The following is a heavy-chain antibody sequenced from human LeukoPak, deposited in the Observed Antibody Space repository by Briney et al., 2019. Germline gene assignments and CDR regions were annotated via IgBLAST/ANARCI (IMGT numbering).Heavy chain of an antibody. CDR3: AGSYGSGSSYPLVG. J-gene: IGHJ4*02. Sequence: SETLSLTCAVYGGSFSGYYWSWIRQPAGTALEWIGRIYTSGTITYNPSLKSRVTMSVDTSKNQFSLKLSSVTAADTAVYYCAGSYGSGSSYPLVGWGQGTLVTVSS. V-gene: IGHV4-59*10. CDR2: IYTSGTI. D-gene: IGHD3-10*01. CDR1: GGSFSGYY.